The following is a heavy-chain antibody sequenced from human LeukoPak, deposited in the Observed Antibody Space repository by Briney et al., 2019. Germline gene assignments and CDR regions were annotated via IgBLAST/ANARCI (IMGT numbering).Heavy chain of an antibody. Sequence: SQTLSLTCTVSGGSIRSGDYYWSWIRQPPGKGLEWIGYIYYSGSTYYNPSLKSRFTISVDTSKNQFSLKLSSVTAADTDVYYCARDEDGDYVFDYWGQGTLVTVSS. D-gene: IGHD4-17*01. J-gene: IGHJ4*02. CDR2: IYYSGST. CDR1: GGSIRSGDYY. V-gene: IGHV4-30-4*08. CDR3: ARDEDGDYVFDY.